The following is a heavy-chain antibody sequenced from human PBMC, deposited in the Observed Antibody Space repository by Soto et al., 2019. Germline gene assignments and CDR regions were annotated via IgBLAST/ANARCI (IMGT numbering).Heavy chain of an antibody. CDR2: IWYGGSLK. J-gene: IGHJ4*02. D-gene: IGHD5-18*01. Sequence: GSLRLSCAASGFTFSSYGMHWVRQAPGKGLEWVAVIWYGGSLKYYVDSVKGRFTISRDNSKNTLYLQMNSLRAEDTAVYYCARDLDVDTAMILDYWGQGTLVTV. CDR3: ARDLDVDTAMILDY. CDR1: GFTFSSYG. V-gene: IGHV3-33*01.